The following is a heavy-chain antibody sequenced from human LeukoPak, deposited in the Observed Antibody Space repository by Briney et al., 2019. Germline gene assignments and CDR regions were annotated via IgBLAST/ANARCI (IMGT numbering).Heavy chain of an antibody. D-gene: IGHD4-17*01. J-gene: IGHJ4*02. V-gene: IGHV4-59*01. CDR1: GGSIGSYY. CDR2: IYSSGGT. CDR3: ARSATVTTHLDY. Sequence: PSETLSLTCTVSGGSIGSYYWSWLRQPPGQGLEWIGYIYSSGGTYYNPSLWSRVTVSVDTSKNQFSLRLTSVTAADTAVYYCARSATVTTHLDYWGQGTLVSVSS.